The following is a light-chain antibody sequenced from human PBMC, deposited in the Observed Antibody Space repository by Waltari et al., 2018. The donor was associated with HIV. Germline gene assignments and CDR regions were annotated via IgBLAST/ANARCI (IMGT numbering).Light chain of an antibody. V-gene: IGLV3-10*01. CDR1: ALPPKY. Sequence: SYELPHLPSVSVRPGQTARITCARVALPPKYASWYQQKSGQAPVLVIYEDSKRPSGIAKRFSCSSSGTRATLNISGAKVEDEADYYCYSKDSSGNHGVFGGGTKLTVL. CDR2: EDS. CDR3: YSKDSSGNHGV. J-gene: IGLJ2*01.